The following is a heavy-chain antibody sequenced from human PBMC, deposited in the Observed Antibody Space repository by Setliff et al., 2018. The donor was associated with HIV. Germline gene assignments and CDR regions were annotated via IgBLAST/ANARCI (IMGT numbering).Heavy chain of an antibody. J-gene: IGHJ3*02. Sequence: ASVKVSCKASGYTFTSYYIHWVRQAPGQGLEWMGRINPSGGSTSYAQKFQGRVTMTRDTSTSTVYMELRSLRSDDTAVYYCARDFECSTTTCSDVFDIWGQGTVVTVSS. CDR1: GYTFTSYY. CDR2: INPSGGST. CDR3: ARDFECSTTTCSDVFDI. D-gene: IGHD2-2*01. V-gene: IGHV1-46*01.